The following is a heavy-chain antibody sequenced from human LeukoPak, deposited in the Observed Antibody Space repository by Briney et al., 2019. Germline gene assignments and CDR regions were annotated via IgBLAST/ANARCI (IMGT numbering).Heavy chain of an antibody. D-gene: IGHD4-17*01. Sequence: GGSLRLSCTGSGFVFSNYAIHWVRQAPGKGLEWVAVISDDATDTYYADSVEGRFSISRDNSKTTVFLQMNSLRAEDTAVYYCAKTKAAPTTVFDYWGQGTLVTVSS. CDR3: AKTKAAPTTVFDY. V-gene: IGHV3-30-3*02. CDR2: ISDDATDT. J-gene: IGHJ4*02. CDR1: GFVFSNYA.